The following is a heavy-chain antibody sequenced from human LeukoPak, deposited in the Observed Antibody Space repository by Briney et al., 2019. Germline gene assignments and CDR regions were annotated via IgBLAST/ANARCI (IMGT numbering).Heavy chain of an antibody. CDR3: ARGPY. J-gene: IGHJ4*02. CDR2: ISTSGTP. V-gene: IGHV4-61*02. CDR1: GDSISSGDYY. Sequence: NPSQTLSLTCTVSGDSISSGDYYWNWIRQHAGKRLEWIGRISTSGTPNYNPSFRGRLTISIDTSKNQFSLNLRSVTAAETGIYYCARGPYWGQGTLVTVSS.